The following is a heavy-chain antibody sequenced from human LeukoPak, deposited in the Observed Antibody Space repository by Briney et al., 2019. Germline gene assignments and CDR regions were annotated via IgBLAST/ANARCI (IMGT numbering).Heavy chain of an antibody. D-gene: IGHD3-22*01. CDR1: GFTFSSYS. CDR2: ISSSSSYI. J-gene: IGHJ4*02. CDR3: ARDRAYYYDSSGYYPN. Sequence: PGGSLRLSCAASGFTFSSYSMNWVRQAPGKGLEWVSSISSSSSYIYYADSVKGRFTISRDNAKNSLYLQMNSLRAEDTAVYYCARDRAYYYDSSGYYPNWGQGTLVTVSS. V-gene: IGHV3-21*01.